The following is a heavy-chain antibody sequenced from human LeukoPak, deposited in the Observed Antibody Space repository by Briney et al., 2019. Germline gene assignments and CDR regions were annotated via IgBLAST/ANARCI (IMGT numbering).Heavy chain of an antibody. CDR2: ISSSGSTI. V-gene: IGHV3-11*01. CDR1: GFTFSDYY. Sequence: GGSLRLTCAASGFTFSDYYMSWIRQAPGKGLEWVSYISSSGSTIYYADSVKGRFTISRDSAKNSLYLQMNSLRAEDTAVYYCARKAVVGATLGYWGQGTLVTVSS. D-gene: IGHD1-26*01. J-gene: IGHJ4*02. CDR3: ARKAVVGATLGY.